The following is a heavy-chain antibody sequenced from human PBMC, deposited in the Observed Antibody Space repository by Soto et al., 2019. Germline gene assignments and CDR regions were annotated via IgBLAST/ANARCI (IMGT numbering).Heavy chain of an antibody. D-gene: IGHD6-19*01. J-gene: IGHJ4*02. CDR3: TTYGAVADYPFDY. CDR1: GFTFSNAW. Sequence: GGSLRLSCAASGFTFSNAWMSWVRQAPGKGLEWVGRIKSKTDGGTTDYAAPVKGRFTISRDDSKNTLYLQMNSLKTEDTAVYYCTTYGAVADYPFDYWGQGTLVTVSS. CDR2: IKSKTDGGTT. V-gene: IGHV3-15*01.